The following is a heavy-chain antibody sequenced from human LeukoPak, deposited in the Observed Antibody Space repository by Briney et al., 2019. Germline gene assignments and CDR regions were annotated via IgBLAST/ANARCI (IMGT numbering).Heavy chain of an antibody. D-gene: IGHD3-9*01. CDR3: ARGDFDFDS. V-gene: IGHV1-18*01. CDR1: GYTFVTYG. Sequence: ASVNVSCKASGYTFVTYGISWVGQAHGQGLNWMGWINPHTGETRTAQKFQDRVTMTADPFADTAYLDLRSLRPDDAAVYYCARGDFDFDSWGQGTLVTVS. J-gene: IGHJ5*01. CDR2: INPHTGET.